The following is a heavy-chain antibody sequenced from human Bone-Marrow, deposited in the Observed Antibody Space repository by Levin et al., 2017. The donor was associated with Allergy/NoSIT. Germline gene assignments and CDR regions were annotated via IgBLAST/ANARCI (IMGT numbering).Heavy chain of an antibody. Sequence: GGSLRLSCAASGVTVSNNYMSWVRQAPGKGLECVSIIYSRGDTYYSDSVEGRFTISRDNSKNTLYLQMNSLRADDTAVYYCARGGQWLLQYYYGMDVWGQGTTVTVTS. CDR3: ARGGQWLLQYYYGMDV. CDR1: GVTVSNNY. V-gene: IGHV3-66*03. J-gene: IGHJ6*02. D-gene: IGHD6-19*01. CDR2: IYSRGDT.